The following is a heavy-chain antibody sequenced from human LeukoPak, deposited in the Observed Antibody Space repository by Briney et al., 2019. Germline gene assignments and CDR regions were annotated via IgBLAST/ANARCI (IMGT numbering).Heavy chain of an antibody. CDR3: ARQFYGDAYWFFDL. CDR1: GASISSYY. J-gene: IGHJ2*01. Sequence: SETLFLTCTVSGASISSYYWSWIRQPPGKGLESIGFIYYGGNTNYNPSLRSRVTISVDTSKNQVSLRLSSVTAADTAVYYCARQFYGDAYWFFDLWGRGTLVTVAS. D-gene: IGHD4-17*01. V-gene: IGHV4-59*08. CDR2: IYYGGNT.